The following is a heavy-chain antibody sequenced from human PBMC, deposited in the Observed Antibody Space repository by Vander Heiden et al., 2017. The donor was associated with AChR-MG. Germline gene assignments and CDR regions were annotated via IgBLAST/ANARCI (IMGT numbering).Heavy chain of an antibody. J-gene: IGHJ4*02. V-gene: IGHV3-23*01. CDR2: ISGGGGST. CDR3: AKRYSSGWSFDS. Sequence: EVQLLESGGGLVQPGGSLRLSCAASGFTFSSYAMTWVRQAPGKGREWVSAISGGGGSTYYADSVKGRFTISRDNSKNTLYLQMNSLRAEDTAVYYCAKRYSSGWSFDSWGQGTLVTVSS. D-gene: IGHD6-19*01. CDR1: GFTFSSYA.